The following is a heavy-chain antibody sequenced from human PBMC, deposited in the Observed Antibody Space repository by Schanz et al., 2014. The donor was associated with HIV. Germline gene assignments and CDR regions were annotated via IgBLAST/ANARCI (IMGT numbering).Heavy chain of an antibody. CDR3: ARSPSYGMDV. J-gene: IGHJ6*02. Sequence: EVQILESGGGLVQPGGSLRLSCVVSGFPFSTSVMSWVRQAPGKGLEWVSSISDRSDYLYYADSVKGRFTISRDNAKNSLYLQMSSLRAGDTAVYYCARSPSYGMDVWGQGTTVTVSS. CDR2: ISDRSDYL. CDR1: GFPFSTSV. V-gene: IGHV3-21*02.